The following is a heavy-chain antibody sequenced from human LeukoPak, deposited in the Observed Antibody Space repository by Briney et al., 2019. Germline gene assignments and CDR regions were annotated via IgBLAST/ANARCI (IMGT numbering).Heavy chain of an antibody. CDR2: IYYSGST. CDR1: GASISSTTYY. Sequence: PSETLSLTCTVSGASISSTTYYYDWIRQPPGKGLEWIGSIYYSGSTYYNPSLKSRVTISVDTSKNQFYLNLTSVTDADTAVYYCASDTTASFYYMDVWGNGTTVTVSS. V-gene: IGHV4-39*01. J-gene: IGHJ6*03. CDR3: ASDTTASFYYMDV. D-gene: IGHD1-1*01.